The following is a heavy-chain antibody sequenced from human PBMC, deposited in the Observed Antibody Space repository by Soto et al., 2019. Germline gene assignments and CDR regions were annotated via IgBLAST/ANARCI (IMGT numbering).Heavy chain of an antibody. CDR1: GFTFNSYA. Sequence: PGRSLRLSCAASGFTFNSYAMSWVRQAPGKGLEWVSAISGSGGSTYYADSVKGRFTISRDNSKNTLYLQMNSLRAEDTAVYYCAKALEQWMVLDYWGEGALVTVSS. V-gene: IGHV3-23*01. D-gene: IGHD6-19*01. J-gene: IGHJ4*02. CDR3: AKALEQWMVLDY. CDR2: ISGSGGST.